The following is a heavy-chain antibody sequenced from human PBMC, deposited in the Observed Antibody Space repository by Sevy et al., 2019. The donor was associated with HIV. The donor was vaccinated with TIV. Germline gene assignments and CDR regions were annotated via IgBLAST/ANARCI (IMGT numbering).Heavy chain of an antibody. Sequence: GGSLRLSCVASGFTFSNYAMHWVRQAPGKGLEWVAVISYDGGHKYYADSVKGRFTISGDNSKNTLDLQMHSLKAEDTAVYYCVRDSRWTLIVVVEVGGMDVWGQGTTVTVSS. CDR1: GFTFSNYA. CDR2: ISYDGGHK. V-gene: IGHV3-30-3*01. CDR3: VRDSRWTLIVVVEVGGMDV. D-gene: IGHD3-22*01. J-gene: IGHJ6*02.